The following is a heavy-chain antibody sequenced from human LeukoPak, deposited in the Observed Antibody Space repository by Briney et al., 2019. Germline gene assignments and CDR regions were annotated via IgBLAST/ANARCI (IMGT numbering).Heavy chain of an antibody. CDR3: ARTTVAEPFDY. D-gene: IGHD1-1*01. J-gene: IGHJ4*02. CDR1: GYTSTAYF. CDR2: MDPNSGGT. Sequence: ASVPVSCKASGYTSTAYFIHWGRQAPGQGLEWMGWMDPNSGGTSVAQKFQGRVTMTRDTSISTAYMELSGLTSGDSAVVCGARTTVAEPFDYWGQGTLVTVSS. V-gene: IGHV1-2*02.